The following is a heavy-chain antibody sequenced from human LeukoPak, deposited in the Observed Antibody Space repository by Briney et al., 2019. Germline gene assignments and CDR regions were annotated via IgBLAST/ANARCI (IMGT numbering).Heavy chain of an antibody. CDR2: ISGSGGST. Sequence: GGSLRLSCAASGFIFSNYWMSWVRQAPGKGLEWVSAISGSGGSTYYADSVKGRFTISRDNSKNTLYLQMNSLRAEDTAVYYCAKRSGVVAGELDYWGQGTLVTVSS. V-gene: IGHV3-23*01. J-gene: IGHJ4*02. CDR1: GFIFSNYW. CDR3: AKRSGVVAGELDY. D-gene: IGHD6-19*01.